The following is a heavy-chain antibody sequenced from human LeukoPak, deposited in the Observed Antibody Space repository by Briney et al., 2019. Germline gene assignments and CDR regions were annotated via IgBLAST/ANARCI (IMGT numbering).Heavy chain of an antibody. V-gene: IGHV3-48*03. D-gene: IGHD2-15*01. J-gene: IGHJ4*02. CDR2: IDTSDSTI. CDR1: GFTFSSYE. CDR3: ARDGGWGYYFDY. Sequence: GGSQRLSCAASGFTFSSYEMNWVRQAPGKGLEWVSYIDTSDSTIYYADSVKGRFTISRDNAKNSLYLQMHNLRAEDTALYYCARDGGWGYYFDYWGQGTRVTVSS.